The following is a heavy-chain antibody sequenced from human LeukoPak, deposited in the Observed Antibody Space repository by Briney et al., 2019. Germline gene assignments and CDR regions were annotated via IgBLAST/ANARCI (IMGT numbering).Heavy chain of an antibody. CDR3: AREGYSYGFDY. CDR1: GGSISSGSYY. D-gene: IGHD5-18*01. Sequence: SQTLSLTCTVSGGSISSGSYYGSWIRQPAGEGLEWIGRIYTSGSTNYNPSLKSQVTISVDTSKNQFSLKLSSVTAADTAVYYCAREGYSYGFDYWGQGTLVTVSS. V-gene: IGHV4-61*02. J-gene: IGHJ4*02. CDR2: IYTSGST.